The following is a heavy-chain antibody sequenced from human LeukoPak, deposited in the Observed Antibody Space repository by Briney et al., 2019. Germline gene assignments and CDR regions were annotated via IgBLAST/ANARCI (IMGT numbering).Heavy chain of an antibody. Sequence: GGSLRLSYAASGFTFSSYGMHWVRQAPGKGLEWVAFIRYDGSNKYYADSVKGRFTISRDNSKNTLYLQMNSLRAEDTAVYYCAKLYGSGDSHGASLDYWGQGTLVTVSS. CDR3: AKLYGSGDSHGASLDY. CDR2: IRYDGSNK. J-gene: IGHJ4*02. D-gene: IGHD3-10*01. V-gene: IGHV3-30*02. CDR1: GFTFSSYG.